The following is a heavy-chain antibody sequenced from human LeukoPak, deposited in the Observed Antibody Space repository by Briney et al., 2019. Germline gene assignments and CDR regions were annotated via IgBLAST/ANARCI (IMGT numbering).Heavy chain of an antibody. D-gene: IGHD1-26*01. CDR1: GSSFTSYW. V-gene: IGHV5-51*01. CDR3: ARGHIVGGHYFDY. J-gene: IGHJ4*02. CDR2: IYPGDSDT. Sequence: GESLQISCKGSGSSFTSYWIGWVRQLPGKGLEWMGIIYPGDSDTRYSPSFQGQVTISADKSISTAYVQWSSLKASDTAMYYCARGHIVGGHYFDYWGQGTLVTVSS.